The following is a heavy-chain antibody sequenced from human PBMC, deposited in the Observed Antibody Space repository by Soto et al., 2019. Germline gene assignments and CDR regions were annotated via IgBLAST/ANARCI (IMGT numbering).Heavy chain of an antibody. J-gene: IGHJ4*02. Sequence: LETLSLTCTVSGGSISSYYWSWIRQPPGKGLEWIGYIYYSGSTNYNPSLKSRVTISVDTSKNQFSLKLSSVTAADTAVYYCAGGGHYDFWSGHRGFDYWGQGTLVTVSS. D-gene: IGHD3-3*01. CDR3: AGGGHYDFWSGHRGFDY. V-gene: IGHV4-59*01. CDR2: IYYSGST. CDR1: GGSISSYY.